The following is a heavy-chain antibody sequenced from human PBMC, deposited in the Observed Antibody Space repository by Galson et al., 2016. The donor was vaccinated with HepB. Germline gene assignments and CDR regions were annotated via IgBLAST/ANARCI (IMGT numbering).Heavy chain of an antibody. CDR3: ARVVYGDNGWFDP. CDR1: GFTFSGYS. CDR2: ISTTSTYI. V-gene: IGHV3-21*01. Sequence: SLRLSCAASGFTFSGYSVNWVRQAPGKGLEWVSSISTTSTYIYYADSVKGRFTISRDNARNSLHLQMNSLRAEDTAVYYCARVVYGDNGWFDPWGQGTLVTVSS. J-gene: IGHJ5*02. D-gene: IGHD4-17*01.